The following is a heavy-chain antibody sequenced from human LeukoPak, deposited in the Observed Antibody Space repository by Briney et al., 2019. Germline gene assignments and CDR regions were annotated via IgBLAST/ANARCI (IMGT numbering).Heavy chain of an antibody. V-gene: IGHV4-38-2*02. CDR3: ARDHQGGYYDSSGYYNWFDP. CDR2: ICHSGST. Sequence: SETLSLTCAVSGYSISSGYYWGWIRQPPGKGLEWSCSICHSGSTHYNPSLQSRVPISVDTSKNQFSLKLSSVTAADTAVYYCARDHQGGYYDSSGYYNWFDPWGQGTLVTVSS. D-gene: IGHD3-22*01. J-gene: IGHJ5*02. CDR1: GYSISSGYY.